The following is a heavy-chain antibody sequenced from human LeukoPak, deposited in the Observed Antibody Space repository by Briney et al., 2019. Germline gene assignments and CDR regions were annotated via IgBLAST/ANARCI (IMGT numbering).Heavy chain of an antibody. V-gene: IGHV4-59*01. CDR3: ARVGQQLVLDY. J-gene: IGHJ4*02. CDR1: GGYISSYY. Sequence: PSETLSLTCTVSGGYISSYYWSWIRQPPGKGLEWIGYIYYSGSTNYNPSLKSRVTISVDTSKNQFSLKLSSVTAADTAVYYCARVGQQLVLDYWGQGTLVTVSS. D-gene: IGHD6-13*01. CDR2: IYYSGST.